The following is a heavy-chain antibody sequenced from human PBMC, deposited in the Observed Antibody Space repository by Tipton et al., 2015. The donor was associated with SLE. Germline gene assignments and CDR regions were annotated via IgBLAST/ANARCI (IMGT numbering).Heavy chain of an antibody. CDR2: IHHSGNT. D-gene: IGHD3-22*01. CDR3: ARHDYDSNGYYQHYFDY. J-gene: IGHJ4*02. V-gene: IGHV4-38-2*01. CDR1: GFSISSGYY. Sequence: TLSLTCAVSGFSISSGYYWGWIRQPPGEGLEWIGSIHHSGNTYFNPSLKSRVTMSIDTSRNEVFLRLTSVTAADTAVYYCARHDYDSNGYYQHYFDYWGQGTLVTVSP.